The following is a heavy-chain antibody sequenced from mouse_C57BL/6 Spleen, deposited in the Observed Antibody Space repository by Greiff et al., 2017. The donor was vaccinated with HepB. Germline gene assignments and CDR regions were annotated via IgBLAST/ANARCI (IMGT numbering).Heavy chain of an antibody. CDR3: ARDGYGSSYWYFDV. V-gene: IGHV5-4*01. D-gene: IGHD1-1*01. Sequence: EVKLVESGGGLVKPGGSLKLSCAASGFTFSSYAMSWVRQTPEKRLEWVATISDGGSYTYYPVNVKGRFTISRDNAKNNLYLQMSHLKSEDTAMYYCARDGYGSSYWYFDVWGTGTTVTVSS. J-gene: IGHJ1*03. CDR1: GFTFSSYA. CDR2: ISDGGSYT.